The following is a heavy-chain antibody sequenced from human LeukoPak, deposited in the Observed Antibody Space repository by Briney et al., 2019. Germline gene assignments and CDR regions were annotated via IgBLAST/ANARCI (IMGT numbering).Heavy chain of an antibody. D-gene: IGHD2-2*01. J-gene: IGHJ4*02. V-gene: IGHV3-30*18. CDR2: ISNDGTNK. Sequence: PGGSLRLSCAASGFTFSNYGMHWVRQAPGKGLEWVAVISNDGTNKNYVDSVKGRFTISRDNSKNTLYLQMNCLRTEDTAVYYCAKGCSGSTTCYLIDYWGQGTLVTVSS. CDR1: GFTFSNYG. CDR3: AKGCSGSTTCYLIDY.